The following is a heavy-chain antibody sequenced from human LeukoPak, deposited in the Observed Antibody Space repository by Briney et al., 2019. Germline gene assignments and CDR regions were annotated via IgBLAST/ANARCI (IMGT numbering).Heavy chain of an antibody. CDR2: IYKSGRT. CDR1: GGSISSFY. Sequence: PSETLSLTCTVSGGSISSFYLSWIRQPPGKGLEWIGYIYKSGRTNYNPSLKSRVAISVDTSKNQFSLKVNSVTAADTAVYYCACSSGWPGFDFWGQGTLVTVSS. J-gene: IGHJ4*02. D-gene: IGHD6-19*01. CDR3: ACSSGWPGFDF. V-gene: IGHV4-59*01.